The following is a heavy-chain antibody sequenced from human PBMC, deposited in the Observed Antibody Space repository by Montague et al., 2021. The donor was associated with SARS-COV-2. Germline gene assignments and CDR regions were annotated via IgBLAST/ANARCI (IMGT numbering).Heavy chain of an antibody. J-gene: IGHJ6*02. CDR1: GDSISDYY. D-gene: IGHD3-10*01. Sequence: SETLSLTCTVSGDSISDYYWSWIRQPPGMGLEWIGYIFRSGATNYNPPLKSRVIISLDTSKSQISLRLSSVTAADTAIYYCARTTRGSRYFYGVDVWGQGTTVTVSS. CDR2: IFRSGAT. CDR3: ARTTRGSRYFYGVDV. V-gene: IGHV4-59*01.